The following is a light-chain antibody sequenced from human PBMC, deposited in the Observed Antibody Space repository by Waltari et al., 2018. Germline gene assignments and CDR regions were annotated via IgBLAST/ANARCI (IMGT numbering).Light chain of an antibody. Sequence: QSALTQPASVSGSPGQSITISCTGTSSDVGGYNYVSWYQQHPGKAPKLMIFDVNNRPVWVSNRFSGSKSGNTASLTISGLQAEDEADYYCSAYISSSTLELFGGGTRLTVL. V-gene: IGLV2-14*03. CDR1: SSDVGGYNY. J-gene: IGLJ2*01. CDR2: DVN. CDR3: SAYISSSTLEL.